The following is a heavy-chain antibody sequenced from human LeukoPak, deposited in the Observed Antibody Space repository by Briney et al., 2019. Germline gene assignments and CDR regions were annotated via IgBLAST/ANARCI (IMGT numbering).Heavy chain of an antibody. J-gene: IGHJ4*02. V-gene: IGHV1-24*01. CDR3: ATIAHIVGATPFDY. Sequence: ASVKVSCKVSGYTLTELSMHWVRQAPGKGLEWMGGFDPEDGETIYAQKFQGRVTMTEDTSTDTANMELSSLRSEDTAVYYCATIAHIVGATPFDYWGQGTLVTVSS. D-gene: IGHD1-26*01. CDR1: GYTLTELS. CDR2: FDPEDGET.